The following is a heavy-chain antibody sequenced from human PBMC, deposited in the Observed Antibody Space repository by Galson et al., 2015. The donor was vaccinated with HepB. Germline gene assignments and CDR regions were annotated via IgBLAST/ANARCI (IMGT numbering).Heavy chain of an antibody. V-gene: IGHV1-69*13. Sequence: SVKVSCKASGGTFSSYAISWVRQAPGQGLEWMGGIIPIFGTANYAQKFQGRVTITADESTSTAYMELSSLRSEDTAVYYCARGYDFWSGYFDYWGQGTLVTVSS. CDR3: ARGYDFWSGYFDY. CDR1: GGTFSSYA. CDR2: IIPIFGTA. J-gene: IGHJ4*02. D-gene: IGHD3-3*01.